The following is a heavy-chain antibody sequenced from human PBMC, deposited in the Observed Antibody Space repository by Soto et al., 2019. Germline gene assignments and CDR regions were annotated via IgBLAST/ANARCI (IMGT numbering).Heavy chain of an antibody. CDR3: ASTPLMGSSWYPECCWFDP. CDR2: IYYSGST. CDR1: GGSISSYY. D-gene: IGHD6-13*01. J-gene: IGHJ5*02. V-gene: IGHV4-59*01. Sequence: SETLSLTCTVSGGSISSYYWSWIRQPPGKGLEWIGYIYYSGSTNYNPSLKSRVTISVDTSKNQFSLKLSSVTAADTAVYYCASTPLMGSSWYPECCWFDPWGQGTLVTVSS.